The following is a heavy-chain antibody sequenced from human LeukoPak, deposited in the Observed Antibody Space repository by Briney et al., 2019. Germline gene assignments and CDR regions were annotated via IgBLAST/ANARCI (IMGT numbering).Heavy chain of an antibody. CDR2: IIPIFGTA. V-gene: IGHV1-69*01. Sequence: SVKVSCKASGGTFSSYAISWVRRAPGQGLEWMGGIIPIFGTANYAQKFQGRVTITADESTSTAYMELSSLRSEDTAVYYCARGGSSGWYDLGYWGQGTLVTVSS. D-gene: IGHD6-19*01. J-gene: IGHJ4*02. CDR1: GGTFSSYA. CDR3: ARGGSSGWYDLGY.